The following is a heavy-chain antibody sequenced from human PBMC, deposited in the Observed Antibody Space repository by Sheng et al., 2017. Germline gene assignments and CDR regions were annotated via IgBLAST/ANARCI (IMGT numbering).Heavy chain of an antibody. J-gene: IGHJ2*01. CDR3: AKGNYGDSSCYFDL. V-gene: IGHV3-23*01. Sequence: EVQLLESGGGLVQPWGVPSRLSCAASGFTFSQLCHELGPARLQGRGWSGSQFLVGTGGSTYYADSVKGRFTISRDNSKTTLYLLMNSLRAEDTAVYYCAKGNYGDSSCYFDLWGRGTLVTVSS. CDR2: LVGTGGST. CDR1: GFTFSQLC. D-gene: IGHD4-17*01.